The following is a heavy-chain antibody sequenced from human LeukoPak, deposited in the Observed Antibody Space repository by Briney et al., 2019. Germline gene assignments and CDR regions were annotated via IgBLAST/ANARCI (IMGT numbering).Heavy chain of an antibody. V-gene: IGHV1-46*01. CDR1: GYTFISYY. Sequence: ASVKVSCKASGYTFISYYMHWVRQAPGQGLEWMGIINPSGGSASYAQKFQGRVTMTRDTSTSTVYTELSSLRSEDTAVYYCARGYYDFYGMDVWGQGTTVTVSS. CDR3: ARGYYDFYGMDV. J-gene: IGHJ6*02. CDR2: INPSGGSA.